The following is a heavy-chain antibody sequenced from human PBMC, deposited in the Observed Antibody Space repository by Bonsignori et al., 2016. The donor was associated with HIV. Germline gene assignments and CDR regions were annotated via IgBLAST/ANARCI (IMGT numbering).Heavy chain of an antibody. CDR1: GFTFSSYA. CDR3: ANLQKTGVVGGFDP. D-gene: IGHD7-27*01. CDR2: ISGSGGST. Sequence: GESLKISCAASGFTFSSYAMSWVRQAPGKGLEWVSAISGSGGSTYYADSVKGRFTISRDNSKNTLYLQMNSLRAEDTAVYYCANLQKTGVVGGFDPWGQGTLVTVSS. J-gene: IGHJ5*02. V-gene: IGHV3-23*01.